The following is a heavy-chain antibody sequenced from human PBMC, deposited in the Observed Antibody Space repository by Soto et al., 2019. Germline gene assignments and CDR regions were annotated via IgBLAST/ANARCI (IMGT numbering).Heavy chain of an antibody. Sequence: QVQLVQSGAEVKKPGPSVKVSCKASGGTFSTYTITWVRQAPGQGLEWMGRIIPIIGIINYAQKFQGRVTITADKFTGTAYMELTRLRSDDTAVYYCAGDPDSHYNDSHASSYPWGQGTLVTVSS. V-gene: IGHV1-69*08. D-gene: IGHD3-22*01. CDR3: AGDPDSHYNDSHASSYP. J-gene: IGHJ5*02. CDR1: GGTFSTYT. CDR2: IIPIIGII.